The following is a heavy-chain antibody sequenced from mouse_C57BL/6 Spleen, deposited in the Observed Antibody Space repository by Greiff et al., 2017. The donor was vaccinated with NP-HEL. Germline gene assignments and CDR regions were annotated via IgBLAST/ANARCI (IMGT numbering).Heavy chain of an antibody. CDR1: GYTFTSYW. V-gene: IGHV1-7*01. J-gene: IGHJ2*01. CDR3: ARWGITTVVNGDY. D-gene: IGHD1-1*01. CDR2: INPSSGYT. Sequence: QVQLQQSGAELAKPGASVKLSCKASGYTFTSYWMHWVKQRPGQGLEWIGYINPSSGYTKSNQKFKDKATLTADKSSSTAYMQLSSLTYADSAVYYCARWGITTVVNGDYWGQGTTLTVSS.